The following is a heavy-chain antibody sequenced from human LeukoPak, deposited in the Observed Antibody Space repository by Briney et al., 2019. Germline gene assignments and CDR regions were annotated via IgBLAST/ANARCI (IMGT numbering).Heavy chain of an antibody. Sequence: PGGSLRLSCAASGLTFSSYSMNWVRQAPGKGLEWVSSISSSSSYIYYADSVKGRFTISRDNAKNSLYLQMNSLRAEDTAVYYCERCPVAGGDYWGQGTLVTVSS. CDR3: ERCPVAGGDY. CDR2: ISSSSSYI. CDR1: GLTFSSYS. J-gene: IGHJ4*02. V-gene: IGHV3-21*01. D-gene: IGHD6-19*01.